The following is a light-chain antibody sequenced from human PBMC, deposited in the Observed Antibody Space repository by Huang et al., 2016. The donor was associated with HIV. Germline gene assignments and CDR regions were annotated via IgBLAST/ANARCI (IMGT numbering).Light chain of an antibody. J-gene: IGKJ1*01. Sequence: DIQMTQSPSTLSASVGDRVTITCRASQSISSWLAWYQQKPGKAPKLLIYKASNLESGVPARFSGSGSGTEFTLTISSLQPDDFGTYYCQQYIIYSRTFGQGTKVQI. CDR1: QSISSW. V-gene: IGKV1-5*03. CDR3: QQYIIYSRT. CDR2: KAS.